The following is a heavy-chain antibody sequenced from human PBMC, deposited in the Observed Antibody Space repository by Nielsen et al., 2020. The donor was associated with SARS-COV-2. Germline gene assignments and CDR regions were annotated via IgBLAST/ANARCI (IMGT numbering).Heavy chain of an antibody. Sequence: ASVKVSCKASGYTFTGYYMHWVRQAPGQGLEWMGWINPNSGGTNYAQKFQGRVTMTRDTSISTAYMELSRLRSDDTAVYYCASSAGGGYSYGYDYYYYYGMDVWGQGTTVTVSS. CDR2: INPNSGGT. V-gene: IGHV1-2*02. CDR3: ASSAGGGYSYGYDYYYYYGMDV. J-gene: IGHJ6*02. CDR1: GYTFTGYY. D-gene: IGHD5-18*01.